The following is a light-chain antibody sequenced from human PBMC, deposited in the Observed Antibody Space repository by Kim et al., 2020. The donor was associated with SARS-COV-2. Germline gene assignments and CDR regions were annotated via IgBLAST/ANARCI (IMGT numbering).Light chain of an antibody. CDR1: SSNIGSNT. CDR3: VAWDDSLNGSYV. V-gene: IGLV1-44*01. Sequence: QSVLTQPPSASGTPGPRVTISGSGSSSNIGSNTVNWYQQLPGTAPKLLIYSNNQRPSGVPDRFSGSKSGTSASLAISGLQSEDEADYYCVAWDDSLNGSYVFGTGTKVTVL. J-gene: IGLJ1*01. CDR2: SNN.